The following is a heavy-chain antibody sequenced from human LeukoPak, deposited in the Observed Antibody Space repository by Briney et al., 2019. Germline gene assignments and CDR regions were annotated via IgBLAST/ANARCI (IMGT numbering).Heavy chain of an antibody. J-gene: IGHJ5*02. Sequence: SETLSLTCTVSGGSISSSDDYWGWIRQPPGKGLEWIGSIYYSGTTYYNPSLKSRVTISVDTSKNQFSLKLSSVTAADTAVYYCARHYPVPAASFDPWGQGTLVTVSS. CDR3: ARHYPVPAASFDP. CDR1: GGSISSSDDY. V-gene: IGHV4-39*01. CDR2: IYYSGTT. D-gene: IGHD2-2*01.